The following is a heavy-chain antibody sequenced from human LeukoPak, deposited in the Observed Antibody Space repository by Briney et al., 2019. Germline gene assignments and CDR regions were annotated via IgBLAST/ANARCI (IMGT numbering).Heavy chain of an antibody. Sequence: GGSLRLSCAASGFTFSSYAVTWVRQAPGKGLEWVSSISGLSSHIYYGDSVKGRFSISRDNAKNSLYLQMNSLGAEDTAVYYCGRAFPPLRTSSAGDLWGQGTLVTVSS. V-gene: IGHV3-21*01. CDR3: GRAFPPLRTSSAGDL. CDR2: ISGLSSHI. CDR1: GFTFSSYA. D-gene: IGHD3-16*01. J-gene: IGHJ4*02.